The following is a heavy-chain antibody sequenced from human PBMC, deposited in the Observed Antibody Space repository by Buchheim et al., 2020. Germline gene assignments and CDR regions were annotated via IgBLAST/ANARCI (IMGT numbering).Heavy chain of an antibody. CDR3: AKSGNGKDSSSWYYYYYMDV. D-gene: IGHD6-13*01. Sequence: QVQLVESGGGVVQPGRSLRLSCAASGFTFSSYGMHWVRQAPGKGLEWVAVISYDGSNKYYADSVKGRFTISRDNSKNTLYLQMNSLRAEDTAVYYCAKSGNGKDSSSWYYYYYMDVWGKGTT. CDR2: ISYDGSNK. V-gene: IGHV3-30*18. J-gene: IGHJ6*03. CDR1: GFTFSSYG.